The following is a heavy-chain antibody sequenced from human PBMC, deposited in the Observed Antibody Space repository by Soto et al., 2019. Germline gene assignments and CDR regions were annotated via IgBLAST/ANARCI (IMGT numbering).Heavy chain of an antibody. D-gene: IGHD5-12*01. CDR1: GFSISDFY. V-gene: IGHV3-11*01. J-gene: IGHJ5*01. Sequence: QVHLVESGGGLVKPGGSLRLSCAASGFSISDFYMSWVRQIPGKGLEWISYISGRSDVIHYVDSVKGRFTVSRDNARNSVFLQIDSLRAKDSGIYFCPRERAPDIRFESWGQGTLVTVSS. CDR2: ISGRSDVI. CDR3: PRERAPDIRFES.